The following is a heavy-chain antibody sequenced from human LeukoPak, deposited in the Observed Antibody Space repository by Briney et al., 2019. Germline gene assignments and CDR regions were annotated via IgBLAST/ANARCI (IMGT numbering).Heavy chain of an antibody. CDR1: GGSISSYY. D-gene: IGHD3-10*01. V-gene: IGHV4-4*07. CDR3: ARTLYYYGSGSSPRGSYYYYYMDV. Sequence: SETLSLTCTVSGGSISSYYWSWIRQPAGKGLEWIGRIYTSGSTNYNPSLKSRVTMSVDTSKNQFSLNLSSVTAADTAVYYCARTLYYYGSGSSPRGSYYYYYMDVWGKGTTVTISS. CDR2: IYTSGST. J-gene: IGHJ6*03.